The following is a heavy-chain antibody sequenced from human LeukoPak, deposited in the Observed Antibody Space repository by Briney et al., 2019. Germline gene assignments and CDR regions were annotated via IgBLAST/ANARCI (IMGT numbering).Heavy chain of an antibody. D-gene: IGHD2-15*01. Sequence: GGSLRLSCAASGFTFSSYGMHWVRQAPGKGLEWVAVIWYDGSNKYYADSVKGRFTISRDNSKNTLYLQMNSLRAEDTAVYYCAKDTRSGEFFDYWGQGTLVTVSS. V-gene: IGHV3-33*06. CDR1: GFTFSSYG. CDR3: AKDTRSGEFFDY. J-gene: IGHJ4*02. CDR2: IWYDGSNK.